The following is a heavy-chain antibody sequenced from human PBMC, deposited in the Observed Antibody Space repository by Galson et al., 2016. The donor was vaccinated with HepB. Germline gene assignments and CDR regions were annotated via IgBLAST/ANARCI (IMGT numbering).Heavy chain of an antibody. J-gene: IGHJ6*03. D-gene: IGHD3-10*01. CDR3: AKDPGYMDV. Sequence: SLRLSCAASGFTFSNYAMSWVRQAPGKGLEWVSDISVSGGRIYYADSVKGRFTISRDNSKNTLYLQMHSLRAEDTAVYYCAKDPGYMDVWGKGTTVTVSS. V-gene: IGHV3-23*01. CDR1: GFTFSNYA. CDR2: ISVSGGRI.